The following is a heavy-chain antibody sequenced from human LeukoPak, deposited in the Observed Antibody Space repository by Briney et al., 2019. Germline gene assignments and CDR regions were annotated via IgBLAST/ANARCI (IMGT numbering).Heavy chain of an antibody. CDR1: GFSLSTFW. D-gene: IGHD3-10*01. V-gene: IGHV3-74*01. CDR2: IDYDGSTT. Sequence: GGSLRLSCAASGFSLSTFWMHWVRQAPGKGLVWVSRIDYDGSTTTYADSVKGRFTISRDNAKNTLYLQMNSLRAEDTAVYYCAKDGGLLWFGELPRTFYYMDVWGKGTTVTVSS. CDR3: AKDGGLLWFGELPRTFYYMDV. J-gene: IGHJ6*03.